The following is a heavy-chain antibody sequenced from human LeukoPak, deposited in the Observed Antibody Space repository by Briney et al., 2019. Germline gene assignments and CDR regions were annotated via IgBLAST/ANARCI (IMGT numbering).Heavy chain of an antibody. CDR2: ISESGGST. V-gene: IGHV3-23*01. CDR3: AKGITGTGSYSVADH. Sequence: GGSLRLSCAASGFTFSSYAMSWVRQAQGKGLEWVSAISESGGSTFYADSVKGRFTISRDNSKNTLYLQMNSLRAEDTAVYYCAKGITGTGSYSVADHWGQGILVTVSS. CDR1: GFTFSSYA. J-gene: IGHJ4*02. D-gene: IGHD1-26*01.